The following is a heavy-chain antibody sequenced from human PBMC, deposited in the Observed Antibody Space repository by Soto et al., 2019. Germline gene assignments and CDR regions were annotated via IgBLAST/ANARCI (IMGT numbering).Heavy chain of an antibody. CDR1: GYTFTSYD. Sequence: QVPLVQSGAEVKKPGASVKVSCKASGYTFTSYDINWVRQATGQGLEWMGWMNPNSGNTGYAQKFQGRVTMTRNTSISTAYMELSSLRSEDTAVYYCARQPYDYIWGSYRYTYYYYYYMDVWGKGTTVTVSS. CDR2: MNPNSGNT. D-gene: IGHD3-16*02. J-gene: IGHJ6*03. CDR3: ARQPYDYIWGSYRYTYYYYYYMDV. V-gene: IGHV1-8*01.